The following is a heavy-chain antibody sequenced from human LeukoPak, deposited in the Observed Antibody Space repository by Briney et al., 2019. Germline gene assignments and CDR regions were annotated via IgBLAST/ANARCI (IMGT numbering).Heavy chain of an antibody. J-gene: IGHJ4*02. CDR1: GYTFTSYG. V-gene: IGHV1-18*01. CDR3: ARGSFPSDDILTGPFDN. CDR2: ISSYNGNT. D-gene: IGHD3-9*01. Sequence: ASVKVSCKASGYTFTSYGICWVRQAPGQGLEWMGWISSYNGNTNYAQKLQGRATMTTDTSTSIAYMELRSLRSDDTAVYYCARGSFPSDDILTGPFDNWGQGTLVTVSS.